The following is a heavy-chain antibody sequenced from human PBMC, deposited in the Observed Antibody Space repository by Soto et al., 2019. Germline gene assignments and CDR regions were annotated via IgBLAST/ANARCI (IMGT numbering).Heavy chain of an antibody. D-gene: IGHD6-13*01. CDR2: IWYDGSNK. CDR3: ARDPRDPMGYSSSYYFDY. J-gene: IGHJ4*02. CDR1: GFTFSSYG. Sequence: GGSLRLSCAASGFTFSSYGMHWVRQAPGKGLEWVAVIWYDGSNKYYADSVKGRFIISRDKSKNTLYLQMNSRRAEDTAVYYCARDPRDPMGYSSSYYFDYWGQGTLVTVSS. V-gene: IGHV3-33*01.